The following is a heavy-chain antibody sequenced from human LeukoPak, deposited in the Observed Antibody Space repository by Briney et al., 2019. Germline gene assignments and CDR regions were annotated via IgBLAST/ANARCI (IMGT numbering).Heavy chain of an antibody. CDR1: GYTFTGYY. D-gene: IGHD5-18*01. CDR2: INPNSGGT. J-gene: IGHJ4*02. Sequence: GASVKVSYKPSGYTFTGYYMHWVRQAPGQGLEWMGRINPNSGGTNYAQKFQGRVTMTRDTSISTAYMELSRLRSDDTAVYYCAREYVDTAMVPTFEYWGQGTLVTVSS. V-gene: IGHV1-2*06. CDR3: AREYVDTAMVPTFEY.